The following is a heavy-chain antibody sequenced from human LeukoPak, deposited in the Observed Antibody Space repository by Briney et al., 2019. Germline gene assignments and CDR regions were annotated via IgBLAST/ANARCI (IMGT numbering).Heavy chain of an antibody. CDR1: GGSISSYY. D-gene: IGHD2-8*01. Sequence: SETLSLTCTVSGGSISSYYWSWIRQPPGKGLEWIGYIYYSGSTNYNPSLKSRVTISVDTSKNQFSLKLSSVTAADTAVYYCARDFSPRTKYYYMDVRGKGTTVTVSS. J-gene: IGHJ6*03. CDR2: IYYSGST. CDR3: ARDFSPRTKYYYMDV. V-gene: IGHV4-59*01.